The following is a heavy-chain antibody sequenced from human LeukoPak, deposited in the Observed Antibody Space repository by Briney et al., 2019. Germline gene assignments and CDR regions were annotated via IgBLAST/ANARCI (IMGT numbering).Heavy chain of an antibody. D-gene: IGHD5-24*01. J-gene: IGHJ4*02. CDR2: IFTTGST. CDR3: ARGQGRDGDSFYFDY. V-gene: IGHV4-4*07. Sequence: SETLSLTCTVSGGSISSYYWSWIRQPAGKGLEWIGRIFTTGSTIYNPSPKSRVTMSVDTSKNQFSLRLNSVTAADTAVYYCARGQGRDGDSFYFDYWGQGTLVTVSS. CDR1: GGSISSYY.